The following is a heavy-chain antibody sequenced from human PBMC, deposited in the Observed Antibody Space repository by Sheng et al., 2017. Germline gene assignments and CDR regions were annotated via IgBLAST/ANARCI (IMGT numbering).Heavy chain of an antibody. CDR3: ASRGGYDFPPAYYYGMDV. D-gene: IGHD5-12*01. V-gene: IGHV1-69*01. CDR2: IIPIFGTA. CDR1: GGTFSSYA. Sequence: QVQLVQSGAEVKKPGSSVKVSCKASGGTFSSYAISWVRQAPGQGLEWMGGIIPIFGTANYAQKFQGRVTITADESTSTAYMELSSLRSEDTAVYYCASRGGYDFPPAYYYGMDVWGQGTTVTVSS. J-gene: IGHJ6*02.